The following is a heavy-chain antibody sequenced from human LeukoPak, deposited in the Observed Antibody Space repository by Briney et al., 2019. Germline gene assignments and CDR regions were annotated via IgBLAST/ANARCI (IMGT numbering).Heavy chain of an antibody. CDR1: GFTFDDYA. Sequence: GGSLRPSCAASGFTFDDYAMHWVRQAPGKGLEWVSGISWNSGSIGYADSVKGRFTISRDNAKNSLYLQMNSLRAEDMALYYCTTVKSPSLSGLVIHYWGQGTLVTVSS. CDR3: TTVKSPSLSGLVIHY. D-gene: IGHD3-9*01. V-gene: IGHV3-9*03. CDR2: ISWNSGSI. J-gene: IGHJ4*02.